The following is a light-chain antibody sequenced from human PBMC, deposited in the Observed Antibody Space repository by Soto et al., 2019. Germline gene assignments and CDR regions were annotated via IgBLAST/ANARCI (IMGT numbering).Light chain of an antibody. J-gene: IGKJ2*01. CDR3: QKYNNWPYT. Sequence: EIVMTQSPDTLSVSPGESATLSCRARQSISNNLAWYQQKPGQAPRLLLYGASTRTTGIPARFSGSGSGTEFTLPISSPQSEDFAVYSCQKYNNWPYTLAQGPKLEI. CDR1: QSISNN. CDR2: GAS. V-gene: IGKV3-15*01.